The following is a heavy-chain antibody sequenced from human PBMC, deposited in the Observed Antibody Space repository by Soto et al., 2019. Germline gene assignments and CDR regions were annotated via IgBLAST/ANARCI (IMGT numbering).Heavy chain of an antibody. J-gene: IGHJ1*01. D-gene: IGHD2-15*01. CDR3: ARGLVDCSGGSCYSVYFQH. V-gene: IGHV4-4*02. CDR1: SGSISSSNW. Sequence: SETLSLTCAVSSGSISSSNWGSWVRQPPGKGLEWIGEIYHSGSTNYNPSLKSRVTISVDKSKNQFSLKLSSVTAADTAVYYCARGLVDCSGGSCYSVYFQHWGQGTLVTVSS. CDR2: IYHSGST.